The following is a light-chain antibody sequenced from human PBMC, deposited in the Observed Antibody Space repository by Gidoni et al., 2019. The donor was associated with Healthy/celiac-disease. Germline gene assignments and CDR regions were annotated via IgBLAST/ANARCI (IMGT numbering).Light chain of an antibody. CDR3: QQYGSSPPGT. CDR2: GAS. V-gene: IGKV3-20*01. J-gene: IGKJ5*01. Sequence: EIVLTQSPCTLSSSPGERATLSCRASQSVSSSYLAWYQQKPGQAPMLLIYGASSRATGSPDRFIGSGSGTDFTLTISRLEPEDFAVYYCQQYGSSPPGTFGQGTRLEIK. CDR1: QSVSSSY.